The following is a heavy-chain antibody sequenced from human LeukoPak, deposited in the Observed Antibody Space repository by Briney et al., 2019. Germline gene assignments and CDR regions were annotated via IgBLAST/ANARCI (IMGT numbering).Heavy chain of an antibody. J-gene: IGHJ3*02. Sequence: GGSLRLSCAASGFIFGDYAMHWVRQAPGKGLEWVSGISWNSDSKAYADSVKGRFNISRDNAKNSLYLQMNSLRVEDTALYYCAKDRYSGSYADASDIWGQGTMVTVSS. CDR3: AKDRYSGSYADASDI. V-gene: IGHV3-9*01. CDR1: GFIFGDYA. CDR2: ISWNSDSK. D-gene: IGHD1-26*01.